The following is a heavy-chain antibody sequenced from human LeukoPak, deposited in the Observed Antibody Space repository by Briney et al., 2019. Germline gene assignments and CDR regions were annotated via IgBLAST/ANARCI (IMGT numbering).Heavy chain of an antibody. CDR3: ARGRIAAADTADYYYYYYMDV. CDR1: GYTFTSYA. Sequence: ASMKVSCKASGYTFTSYAMHWVRQAPGQRLEWMGWINAGNGNTKYSQEFQGRVTITRDTSASTAYMELSSLRSEDMAVYYCARGRIAAADTADYYYYYYMDVWGKGTTVTVSS. D-gene: IGHD6-13*01. CDR2: INAGNGNT. J-gene: IGHJ6*03. V-gene: IGHV1-3*03.